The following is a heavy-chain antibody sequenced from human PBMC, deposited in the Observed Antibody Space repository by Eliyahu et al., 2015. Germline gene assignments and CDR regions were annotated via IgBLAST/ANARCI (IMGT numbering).Heavy chain of an antibody. D-gene: IGHD3-22*01. CDR3: AHSQPPGDIYYRYFDS. CDR2: IYWDDDK. J-gene: IGHJ4*02. Sequence: QITLKESGPTLVKPTQTLTLTCTFSGFSLNSSGVGVGWIRQPPGRALEWLALIYWDDDKRFSPSLKSRLTVTKDPSKNQVVLTMTNMDPVDTATYYCAHSQPPGDIYYRYFDSWGQGTLVTVSS. V-gene: IGHV2-5*02. CDR1: GFSLNSSGVG.